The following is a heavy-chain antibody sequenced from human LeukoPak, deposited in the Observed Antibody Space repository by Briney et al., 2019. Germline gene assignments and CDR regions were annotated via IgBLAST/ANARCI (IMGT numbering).Heavy chain of an antibody. Sequence: PSETLPLTCAVYGGSFSGYYWSWIRQPPGKGLEWIGEINHSGSTNYNPSLKSRVTISVDTSKNQFSLKLSSVTAADTAVYYCARFAYGDYANAFDIWGQGTMVTVSS. J-gene: IGHJ3*02. CDR3: ARFAYGDYANAFDI. CDR2: INHSGST. V-gene: IGHV4-34*01. D-gene: IGHD4-17*01. CDR1: GGSFSGYY.